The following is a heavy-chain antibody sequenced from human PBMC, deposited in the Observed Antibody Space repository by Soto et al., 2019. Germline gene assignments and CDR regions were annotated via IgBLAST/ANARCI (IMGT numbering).Heavy chain of an antibody. J-gene: IGHJ4*02. CDR2: IYYSGST. Sequence: QVQLQESGPGLVKPSQTLSLTCTVSGGSISSGGYYWSWIRQHPGKGLEWIGYIYYSGSTYYNPSLQSRXXIXVXKSKNQFSLKLSSVTAADTAVYYCARNRAAAGPIDYWGQGTLVTVSS. CDR3: ARNRAAAGPIDY. D-gene: IGHD6-13*01. CDR1: GGSISSGGYY. V-gene: IGHV4-31*03.